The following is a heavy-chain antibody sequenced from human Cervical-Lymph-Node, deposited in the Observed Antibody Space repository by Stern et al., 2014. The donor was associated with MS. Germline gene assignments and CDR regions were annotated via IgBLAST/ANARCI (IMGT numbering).Heavy chain of an antibody. Sequence: VQLVESGAEVKKPGASVKVSCKASGYAFTSYDISWGRQATGEGLEWMGWVNPNSGKAGYAEKFQGRVTMTRNTSIDTAYMELSSLRPNDTAVYYCARVLTRDFNNLFDPWGQGTLVTVSS. J-gene: IGHJ5*02. CDR1: GYAFTSYD. V-gene: IGHV1-8*01. CDR2: VNPNSGKA. D-gene: IGHD3-3*01. CDR3: ARVLTRDFNNLFDP.